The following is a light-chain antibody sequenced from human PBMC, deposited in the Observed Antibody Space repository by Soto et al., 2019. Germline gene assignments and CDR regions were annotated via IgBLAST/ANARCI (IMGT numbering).Light chain of an antibody. J-gene: IGKJ1*01. V-gene: IGKV3-20*01. CDR3: QQYGSPRWT. CDR1: QSISSNY. Sequence: EIVFTQSPGTLSLSPGERVTLSCRASQSISSNYLAWYQQIPGQAPRLLIYGASSRATGIPGRFSGSGSGTDFTLSISRXEPEDSAVYYCQQYGSPRWTFGQGTKVDIK. CDR2: GAS.